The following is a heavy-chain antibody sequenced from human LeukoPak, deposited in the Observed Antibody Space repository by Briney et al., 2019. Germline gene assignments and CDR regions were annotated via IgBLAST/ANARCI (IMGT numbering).Heavy chain of an antibody. CDR1: GFTFSSYG. Sequence: PGGSLRLSCAASGFTFSSYGMHWVRQAPGKGLEWVAVIWYDGSNKYYADSVKGRFTISRDNSKNTLYLQMNSLRAEDTAVYYCAKAVAAAGTWYWFDPWGQGTLVTVFS. D-gene: IGHD6-13*01. J-gene: IGHJ5*02. V-gene: IGHV3-33*06. CDR3: AKAVAAAGTWYWFDP. CDR2: IWYDGSNK.